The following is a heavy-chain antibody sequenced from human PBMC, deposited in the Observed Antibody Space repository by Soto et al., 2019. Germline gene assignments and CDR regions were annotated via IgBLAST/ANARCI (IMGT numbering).Heavy chain of an antibody. CDR1: GFSLSTSGVG. D-gene: IGHD6-13*01. CDR3: ALNIAAAGLDAFDI. CDR2: IYWDDDK. J-gene: IGHJ3*02. Sequence: SGPTLVKPTQTLTLTCTFSGFSLSTSGVGVGWIRQPPGKALEWLALIYWDDDKRYSPSLKSRLTITKDTSKNQVVLTMTNMDPVDTATYYCALNIAAAGLDAFDIWGQGTMVTVSS. V-gene: IGHV2-5*02.